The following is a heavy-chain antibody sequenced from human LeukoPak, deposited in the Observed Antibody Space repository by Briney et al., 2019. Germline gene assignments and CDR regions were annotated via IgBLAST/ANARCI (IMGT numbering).Heavy chain of an antibody. CDR3: AKGTGSGSYLDY. Sequence: GSLRLSCAASGFTFSSYAMSWVRQAPGKGLEWVSAISGSGGSTYYADSVKGRFTISRDNSKNTLYLQMNSLRAEDTAVYYCAKGTGSGSYLDYWGQGTLVTVSS. CDR1: GFTFSSYA. D-gene: IGHD3-10*01. J-gene: IGHJ4*02. CDR2: ISGSGGST. V-gene: IGHV3-23*01.